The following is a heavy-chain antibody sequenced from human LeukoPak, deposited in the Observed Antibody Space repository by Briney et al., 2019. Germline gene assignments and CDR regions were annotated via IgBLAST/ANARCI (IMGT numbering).Heavy chain of an antibody. D-gene: IGHD6-19*01. CDR3: ARTHSSGWYDY. CDR2: IYHSGST. J-gene: IGHJ4*02. Sequence: PSETLSLTCTVSGYSISSGYYWGWIRQPPGKGLEWIGSIYHSGSTYYNPSLKSRVTISVDTSKNQFSLKLSSVTAADTAVYYCARTHSSGWYDYWGQGTLVTVSS. CDR1: GYSISSGYY. V-gene: IGHV4-38-2*02.